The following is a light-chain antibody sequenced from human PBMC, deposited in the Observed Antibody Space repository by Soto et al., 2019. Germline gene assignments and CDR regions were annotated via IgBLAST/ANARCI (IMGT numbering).Light chain of an antibody. CDR3: CSSAGSYTWV. Sequence: QSALTQPRSVSGSPGQSVTISCTGTSSDLGGYNFVSWYHHHPGKAPKLMIYDVSKRPSGVPDRFSGSKSGNTASLTISGLQAEDEDDYYRCSSAGSYTWVFGGGTKVTVL. CDR1: SSDLGGYNF. J-gene: IGLJ3*02. CDR2: DVS. V-gene: IGLV2-11*01.